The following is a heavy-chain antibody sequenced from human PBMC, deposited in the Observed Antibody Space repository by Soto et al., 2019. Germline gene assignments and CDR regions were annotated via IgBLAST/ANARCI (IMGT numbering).Heavy chain of an antibody. J-gene: IGHJ4*02. CDR2: INHSGST. V-gene: IGHV4-34*01. D-gene: IGHD6-19*01. CDR1: GESFSGYY. CDR3: SRRTGSGWFFDY. Sequence: SETLSLTCAVYGESFSGYYWSWIRQSPGKGLDWIWEINHSGSTNYNPSLKSRVTISVDTSKNQFSLKLSSVTAADTAVYYCSRRTGSGWFFDYWGQGTLVTVSS.